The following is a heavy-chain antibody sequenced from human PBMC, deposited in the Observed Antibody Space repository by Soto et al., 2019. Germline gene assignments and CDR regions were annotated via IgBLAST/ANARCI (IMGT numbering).Heavy chain of an antibody. CDR1: GFTFSFYW. CDR2: INQDGSDK. Sequence: EVQLVESGGGLVQPRGSQRLSCAVSGFTFSFYWMAWVRQAPGKGLEWVASINQDGSDKSYVDSVRGRFTISRDDDKNSLYLQMNSLGAEDTAVYYCARVRRRDWEMLQTVTYFYYGMAVWGQGTTVTVSS. D-gene: IGHD1-26*01. V-gene: IGHV3-7*01. CDR3: ARVRRRDWEMLQTVTYFYYGMAV. J-gene: IGHJ6*02.